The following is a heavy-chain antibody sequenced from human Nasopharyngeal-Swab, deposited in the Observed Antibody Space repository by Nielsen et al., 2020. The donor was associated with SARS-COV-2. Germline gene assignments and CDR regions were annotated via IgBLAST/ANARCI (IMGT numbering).Heavy chain of an antibody. V-gene: IGHV4-4*07. J-gene: IGHJ3*02. Sequence: SETLSLTCTVSGGSISSYYWSWIRQPAGKGLEWIGRIYTSGSTNYNPSLKSRVTISVDTSKNQFSLKLSSVTAADTAVYYCARMGSTTVVTPYAFDIWGQGTMVTVSS. CDR3: ARMGSTTVVTPYAFDI. D-gene: IGHD4-23*01. CDR2: IYTSGST. CDR1: GGSISSYY.